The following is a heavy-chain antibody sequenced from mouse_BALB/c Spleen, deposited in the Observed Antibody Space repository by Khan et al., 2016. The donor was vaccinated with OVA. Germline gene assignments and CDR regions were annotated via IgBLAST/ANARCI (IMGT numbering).Heavy chain of an antibody. J-gene: IGHJ4*01. CDR1: GFSLSRYN. D-gene: IGHD2-14*01. CDR2: IWGGGGT. Sequence: QVQLKHSGPGLVAPSQSLSITCTVSGFSLSRYNIHWVRQPPGKGLEWLGMIWGGGGTDYNSTLKSRLSISKDNSKSQVFLKMNSLQTDDTAMYYCARAYYRYDGYYAMDYWGQGTSFTVSS. CDR3: ARAYYRYDGYYAMDY. V-gene: IGHV2-6-4*01.